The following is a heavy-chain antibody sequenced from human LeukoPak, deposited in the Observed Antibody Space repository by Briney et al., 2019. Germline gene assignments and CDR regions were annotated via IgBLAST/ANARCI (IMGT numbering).Heavy chain of an antibody. CDR1: GGSISSSSYY. CDR3: ARDSAEDSSSWFGGGSYYYYYMDV. CDR2: IYYSGRT. D-gene: IGHD6-13*01. Sequence: SETLSLTCTVSGGSISSSSYYWGWIRQPPGKGLEWIGSIYYSGRTYYNPSLKSRVTISVDTSKNQFSLKLSSVTAADTAVYYCARDSAEDSSSWFGGGSYYYYYMDVWGKGTTVTISS. V-gene: IGHV4-39*07. J-gene: IGHJ6*03.